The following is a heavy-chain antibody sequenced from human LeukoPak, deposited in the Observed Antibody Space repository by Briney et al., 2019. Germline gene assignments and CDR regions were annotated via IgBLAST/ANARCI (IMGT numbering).Heavy chain of an antibody. Sequence: GASVKVSCKASGYTFTSYAISWVRQAPGQGLEWMGRIIPILGIANYAQKFQGRVTITADKSTSTAYMELSSLRSEDTAVYYCARGSFGVGAKESASPPLYYYGMDVWGQGTTVTVSS. D-gene: IGHD1-26*01. CDR2: IIPILGIA. J-gene: IGHJ6*02. CDR3: ARGSFGVGAKESASPPLYYYGMDV. CDR1: GYTFTSYA. V-gene: IGHV1-69*04.